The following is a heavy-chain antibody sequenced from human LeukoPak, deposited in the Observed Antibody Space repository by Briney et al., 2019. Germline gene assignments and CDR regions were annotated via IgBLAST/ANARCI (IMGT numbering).Heavy chain of an antibody. CDR3: ARDSPYYDSSGYYDY. CDR1: GYTFTGYY. J-gene: IGHJ4*02. V-gene: IGHV1-46*01. CDR2: INPSGGST. Sequence: ASVKVSCKASGYTFTGYYMHWVRQAPGQGLEWMGIINPSGGSTSYAQKFQGRVTMTRDTSTSTVYMELSSLRSEDTAVYYCARDSPYYDSSGYYDYWGQGTLVTVSS. D-gene: IGHD3-22*01.